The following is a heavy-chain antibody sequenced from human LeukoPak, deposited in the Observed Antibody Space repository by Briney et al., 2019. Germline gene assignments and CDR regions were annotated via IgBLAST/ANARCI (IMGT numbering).Heavy chain of an antibody. CDR2: IYSGDST. J-gene: IGHJ4*02. D-gene: IGHD3-10*01. V-gene: IGHV3-53*01. Sequence: GGSLRLSCAASGFTVSSNYMSWVRQAPGKGLEWVSVIYSGDSTYYADSVKGRFTISGDNSKNTLYLQMNSLRAEDTAVYYCARESSGSYFAYWGQGTLVTVSS. CDR3: ARESSGSYFAY. CDR1: GFTVSSNY.